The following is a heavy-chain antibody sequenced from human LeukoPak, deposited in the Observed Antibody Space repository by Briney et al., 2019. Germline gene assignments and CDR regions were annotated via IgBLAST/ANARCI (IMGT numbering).Heavy chain of an antibody. J-gene: IGHJ4*02. CDR3: ARLGRYCSGGSCLLRNKRGFDY. CDR1: GYSFTSYW. CDR2: IYPGDSDT. Sequence: GESLKISCKGSGYSFTSYWIGWVRQMPGKGLEWMGIIYPGDSDTRYSPSFQGQVTISADKSISTAYLQWSSLKASDTAMYYCARLGRYCSGGSCLLRNKRGFDYWGQGTLVTVSS. V-gene: IGHV5-51*01. D-gene: IGHD2-15*01.